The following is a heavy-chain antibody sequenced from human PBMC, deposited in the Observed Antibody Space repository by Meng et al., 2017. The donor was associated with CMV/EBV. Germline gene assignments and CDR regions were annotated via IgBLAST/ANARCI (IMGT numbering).Heavy chain of an antibody. CDR2: INPNSGGT. V-gene: IGHV1-2*02. D-gene: IGHD5-18*01. J-gene: IGHJ4*02. CDR1: GYTFTGYY. CDR3: ARDMVGGYSYRA. Sequence: ASVKVSCKASGYTFTGYYMHWVRQAPGQGLEWMGWINPNSGGTNYAQKFQGRVTMTRDTSISTAYMELSRLRSDDTAVYYCARDMVGGYSYRAWGQGTLVTVSS.